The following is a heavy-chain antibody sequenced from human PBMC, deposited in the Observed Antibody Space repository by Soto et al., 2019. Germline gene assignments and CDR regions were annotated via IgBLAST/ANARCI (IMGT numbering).Heavy chain of an antibody. Sequence: ASVKVSCKPSGYTLNTYYLHWVRQAPGQGLEWMGTIHPSGGGSTYAQKFLGRVTMTRDTSTSTVFMELSSLRSADTAVYYCARGGHIAVVTASFDYWGQ. CDR1: GYTLNTYY. CDR3: ARGGHIAVVTASFDY. CDR2: IHPSGGGS. D-gene: IGHD2-21*02. J-gene: IGHJ4*01. V-gene: IGHV1-46*02.